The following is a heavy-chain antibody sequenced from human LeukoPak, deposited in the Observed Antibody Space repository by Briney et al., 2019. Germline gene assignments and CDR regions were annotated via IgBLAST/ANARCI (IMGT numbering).Heavy chain of an antibody. CDR3: ARAPRDCSGGSCLYYFDY. CDR2: MNPNSGNT. D-gene: IGHD2-15*01. CDR1: GYTSTSYD. J-gene: IGHJ4*02. Sequence: GASVKVSCKASGYTSTSYDINWVRQATGQGLEWMGWMNPNSGNTGYAQKFQGRVTMTRNTSISTAYMELSSLRSEDTAVYYCARAPRDCSGGSCLYYFDYWGQGTLVTVSS. V-gene: IGHV1-8*01.